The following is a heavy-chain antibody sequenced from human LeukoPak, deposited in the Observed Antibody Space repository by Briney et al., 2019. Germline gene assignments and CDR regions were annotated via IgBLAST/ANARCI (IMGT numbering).Heavy chain of an antibody. CDR2: IKQDGSEK. V-gene: IGHV3-7*03. CDR3: AKDRLLNCRGDCYIFDY. D-gene: IGHD2-21*02. Sequence: GGSLRLSCAASGFTLSSYWMSWVRQAPGKGLEWVANIKQDGSEKYYVDSVKGRFTISRDNAKNSLYLQVNGLRTEDTAVYYCAKDRLLNCRGDCYIFDYWGQGTVVTVSS. J-gene: IGHJ4*02. CDR1: GFTLSSYW.